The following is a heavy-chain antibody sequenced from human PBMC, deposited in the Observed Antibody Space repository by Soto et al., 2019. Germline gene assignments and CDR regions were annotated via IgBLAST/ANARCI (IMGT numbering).Heavy chain of an antibody. CDR1: GFTFSNYW. CDR2: ISGSGGST. CDR3: AKDPGVIIAAAGTDWFDP. Sequence: GGSLRLSCAASGFTFSNYWIHWVRQAPGKGLEWVSAISGSGGSTYYADSVKGRFTISRDNSKNTLYLQMNSLRAEDTAVYYCAKDPGVIIAAAGTDWFDPWGQGTLVTVSS. D-gene: IGHD6-13*01. J-gene: IGHJ5*02. V-gene: IGHV3-23*01.